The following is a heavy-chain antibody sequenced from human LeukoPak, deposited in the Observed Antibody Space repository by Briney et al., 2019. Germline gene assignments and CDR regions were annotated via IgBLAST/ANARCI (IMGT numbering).Heavy chain of an antibody. J-gene: IGHJ4*02. D-gene: IGHD6-13*01. CDR2: ISSYSGTI. V-gene: IGHV3-48*02. CDR3: ARAKSIAAAGISDY. Sequence: PGGSLRLSCAASGFNFSSYSMNWVRQAPGKGLEWVSYISSYSGTILYADSVKGRFTISRDSGKNSLYLQMNSLRDEDTAVYYCARAKSIAAAGISDYWGQGTLVTVSS. CDR1: GFNFSSYS.